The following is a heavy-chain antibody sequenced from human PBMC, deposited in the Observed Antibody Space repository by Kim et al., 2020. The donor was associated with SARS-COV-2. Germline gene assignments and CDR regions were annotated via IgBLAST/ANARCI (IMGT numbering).Heavy chain of an antibody. CDR1: GFTFNSYA. CDR3: AKVTSGSSGWYEYFQH. CDR2: IRNSSSST. V-gene: IGHV3-23*01. J-gene: IGHJ1*01. D-gene: IGHD6-19*01. Sequence: GGSLRLSCAASGFTFNSYAMSWVRQAPGKGLEWVSSIRNSSSSTQYADSVKGRFSISRDNSKNTMYLQMDSLRAEDTAVYYCAKVTSGSSGWYEYFQHWGQGTMVTVSS.